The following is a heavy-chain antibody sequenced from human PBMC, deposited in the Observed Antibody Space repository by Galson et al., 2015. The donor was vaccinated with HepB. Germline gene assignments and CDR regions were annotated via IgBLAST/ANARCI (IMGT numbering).Heavy chain of an antibody. V-gene: IGHV3-30*03. CDR3: ARNCSSTSCYKY. D-gene: IGHD2-2*02. Sequence: SLRLSCAASGFTFSSYGMHWVRQAPGKGLEWVAVTSNDGKNKYYSDSVKGRFTISRDNSKNTLYLQMDSLRAEDTALYYCARNCSSTSCYKYWGQGTLVTVSS. J-gene: IGHJ4*02. CDR1: GFTFSSYG. CDR2: TSNDGKNK.